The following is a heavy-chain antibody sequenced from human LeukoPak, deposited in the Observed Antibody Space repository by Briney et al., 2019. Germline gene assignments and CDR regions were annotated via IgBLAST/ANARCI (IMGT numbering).Heavy chain of an antibody. CDR1: GFTFSSYG. J-gene: IGHJ4*02. Sequence: GGSLRLSCAASGFTFSSYGMHWVRQAPGKGLEWVAFIRYDGSNKYYADSVKGRFTISRDNSKNTLYLQMNSLRAEDTAVYYCAKDTLPDPVGRTGLGDYWGQGTLVTVSS. CDR3: AKDTLPDPVGRTGLGDY. D-gene: IGHD7-27*01. CDR2: IRYDGSNK. V-gene: IGHV3-30*02.